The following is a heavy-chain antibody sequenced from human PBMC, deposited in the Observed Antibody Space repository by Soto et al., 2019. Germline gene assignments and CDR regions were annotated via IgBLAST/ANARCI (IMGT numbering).Heavy chain of an antibody. CDR3: APHLWFGEFYY. V-gene: IGHV3-23*01. Sequence: EVQLLESGGGLVQPGGSLRLSCAASGFTFSSYAMSWVRQAPGKGLEWVSAISGSGGSTYYADSVKGRFTISRDNSKNTQSLHMNSLRAGDTAVYYCAPHLWFGEFYYWGQGTLVTVSS. CDR2: ISGSGGST. J-gene: IGHJ4*02. D-gene: IGHD3-10*01. CDR1: GFTFSSYA.